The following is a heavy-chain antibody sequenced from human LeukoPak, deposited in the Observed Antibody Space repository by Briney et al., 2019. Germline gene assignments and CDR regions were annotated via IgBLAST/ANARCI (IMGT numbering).Heavy chain of an antibody. CDR1: GGSISSYY. CDR3: ARGRRRYSSGYYDY. J-gene: IGHJ4*02. V-gene: IGHV4-4*07. Sequence: SETLSLTCTVSGGSISSYYWSWIRQPAGKGLEWIGRIYISGSGSTNYNPSLKSRVTMSVDTSKNQFSLKLSSVTAADTAVYYCARGRRRYSSGYYDYWGQGTLVTVSS. CDR2: IYISGSGST. D-gene: IGHD3-22*01.